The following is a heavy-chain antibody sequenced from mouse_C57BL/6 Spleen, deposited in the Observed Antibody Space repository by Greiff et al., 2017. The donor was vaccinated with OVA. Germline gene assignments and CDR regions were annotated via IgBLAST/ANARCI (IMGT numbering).Heavy chain of an antibody. V-gene: IGHV1-22*01. CDR1: GYTFTDYN. D-gene: IGHD1-1*01. J-gene: IGHJ2*01. CDR3: ARTDYYSRYLDD. Sequence: VQLKESGPELVKPGASVKMSCKASGYTFTDYNMHWVKQSHGKSLEWIGYINPNNGGTSYNQKFKGKATLTVNKSSSTAYMELRSLTSEDSAVYYCARTDYYSRYLDDWGQGTTLTVSS. CDR2: INPNNGGT.